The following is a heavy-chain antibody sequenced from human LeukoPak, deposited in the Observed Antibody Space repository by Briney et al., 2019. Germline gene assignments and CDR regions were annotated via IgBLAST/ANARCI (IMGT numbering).Heavy chain of an antibody. J-gene: IGHJ4*02. CDR3: ARVVPPTDYGSGSYFWDPYYFDY. CDR1: GFTFSSHG. Sequence: AGGSLRLSCAASGFTFSSHGMNWVRQAPGKGLEWVSGIGGSGGFITYYADSVKGRFTVSRDNSKNTLYLQMNSLRAEDTAVYYCARVVPPTDYGSGSYFWDPYYFDYWGQGTLVTVSS. CDR2: IGGSGGFIT. D-gene: IGHD3-10*01. V-gene: IGHV3-23*01.